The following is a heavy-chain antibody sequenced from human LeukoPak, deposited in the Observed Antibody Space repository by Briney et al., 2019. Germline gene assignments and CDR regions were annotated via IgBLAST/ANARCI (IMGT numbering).Heavy chain of an antibody. CDR2: ISYDGTNK. D-gene: IGHD3-3*01. CDR3: ATSTGYDFYNY. Sequence: GGSLRLSCAASGFTFSSYAMHWVRQAPGKGLEWVAIISYDGTNKYYADSVKGRITISRDSSKNTLYLQMNSLRVEDTAVYYCATSTGYDFYNYWGHGTLVTVSS. CDR1: GFTFSSYA. V-gene: IGHV3-30*04. J-gene: IGHJ4*01.